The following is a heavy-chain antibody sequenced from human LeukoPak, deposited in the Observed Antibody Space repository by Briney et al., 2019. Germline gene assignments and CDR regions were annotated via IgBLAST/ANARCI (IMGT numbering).Heavy chain of an antibody. Sequence: GGSLRLSCAASGFTFSTYWMHWVRQAPGKGLVWVSRINSDGSSTSYADSVKGRFTISRDNAKNTLYLQMNSLRAEDTAVYYCARVISGSYYRGLNDWGQGTLVTVSS. V-gene: IGHV3-74*01. CDR1: GFTFSTYW. D-gene: IGHD1-26*01. CDR3: ARVISGSYYRGLND. CDR2: INSDGSST. J-gene: IGHJ4*02.